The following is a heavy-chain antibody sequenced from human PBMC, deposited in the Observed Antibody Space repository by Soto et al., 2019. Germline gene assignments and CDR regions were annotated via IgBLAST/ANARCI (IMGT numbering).Heavy chain of an antibody. CDR3: AHTSRVLRFLEWSTPFDY. J-gene: IGHJ4*02. V-gene: IGHV2-70*12. D-gene: IGHD3-3*01. CDR1: GFSLSTSGMC. Sequence: SGPTLVNPTQTLTLTCTFSGFSLSTSGMCVSWIRQPPGKALEWLARIDWDDDKYYSTSLKTRLTISKDTSKNQVVLTMTNMDPVDTATYYCAHTSRVLRFLEWSTPFDYWGQGTLVTVSS. CDR2: IDWDDDK.